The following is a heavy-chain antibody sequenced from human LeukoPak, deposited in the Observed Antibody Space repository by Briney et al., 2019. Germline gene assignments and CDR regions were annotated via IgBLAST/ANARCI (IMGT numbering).Heavy chain of an antibody. V-gene: IGHV1-24*01. CDR1: VYTLTEFS. CDR3: ATVRGMITFGGVIPYYFDY. J-gene: IGHJ4*02. Sequence: ASAKVSCKFPVYTLTEFSMHWVRQAPGKGLEWMGGFDPEDGETIYAQKFQGRVTMTEDTSTDTAYMELSSLRSEDTAVYYCATVRGMITFGGVIPYYFDYWGQGTLVTVSS. D-gene: IGHD3-16*02. CDR2: FDPEDGET.